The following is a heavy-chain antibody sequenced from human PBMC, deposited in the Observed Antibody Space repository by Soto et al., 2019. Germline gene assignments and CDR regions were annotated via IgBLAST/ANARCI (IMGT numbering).Heavy chain of an antibody. V-gene: IGHV3-15*01. CDR2: IKSKTDGGTT. Sequence: GSLILSCASSGFPFSNAWMILVRQAPGKGLEWVGRIKSKTDGGTTDYAAPVKGRFTISRDDSKNTLYLQMNSLRSEDTAVYYCANRYFGMDVWGQGTTVNVS. CDR3: ANRYFGMDV. J-gene: IGHJ6*02. CDR1: GFPFSNAW.